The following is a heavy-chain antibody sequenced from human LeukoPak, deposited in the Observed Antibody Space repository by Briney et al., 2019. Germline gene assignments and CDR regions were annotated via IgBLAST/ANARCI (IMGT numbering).Heavy chain of an antibody. CDR2: ISGSGGST. Sequence: GGSLRLSCAASGFTFSSYAMSWVRQAPGKGLEWVSAISGSGGSTYYADSVKGRFTISRDNFKNTLYLQMNSLRAEDTAVYYCAPWTAMVLIDYWGQGTLVTVSS. V-gene: IGHV3-23*01. D-gene: IGHD5-18*01. J-gene: IGHJ4*02. CDR1: GFTFSSYA. CDR3: APWTAMVLIDY.